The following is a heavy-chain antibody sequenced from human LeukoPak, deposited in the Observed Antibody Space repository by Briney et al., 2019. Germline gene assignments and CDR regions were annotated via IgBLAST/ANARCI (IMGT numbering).Heavy chain of an antibody. Sequence: PGGSLRLSCAASGFTFSSYGMHWVRQAPGKGLEWVAFIRYDGSNKYYADSVKGRFTISRDNSKNTLYLQMNSLRAEDTAVYYCAKYYSSSWYEAFDYWGQGTLVTVSS. J-gene: IGHJ4*02. CDR3: AKYYSSSWYEAFDY. CDR1: GFTFSSYG. CDR2: IRYDGSNK. D-gene: IGHD6-13*01. V-gene: IGHV3-30*02.